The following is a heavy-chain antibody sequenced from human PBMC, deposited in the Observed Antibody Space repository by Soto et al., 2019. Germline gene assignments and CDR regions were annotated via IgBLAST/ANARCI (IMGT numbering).Heavy chain of an antibody. V-gene: IGHV3-23*01. Sequence: GALRLSCAASGFTFSSYAMSWVRPAPGRGLEWVSAIGGSGGSTYYADSVKGRFTISRDNSKNTLYLQMNSLRAEDTAVYYCANDAGTYYYDSSGYSDYWGQGTLVTVSS. CDR2: IGGSGGST. CDR3: ANDAGTYYYDSSGYSDY. CDR1: GFTFSSYA. J-gene: IGHJ4*02. D-gene: IGHD3-22*01.